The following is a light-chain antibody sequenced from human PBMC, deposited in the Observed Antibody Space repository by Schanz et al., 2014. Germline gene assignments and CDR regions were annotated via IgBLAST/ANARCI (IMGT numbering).Light chain of an antibody. CDR1: SSDVGAYND. Sequence: QSALTQPRSVSGSPGQSVTISCTGTSSDVGAYNDVSWYQQHPGKAPKLMIYDVNKRPSGVPDRFSGSRSGSTASLTISGLQAEDEADYYCCSYADSSTWVFGGGTKLTVL. V-gene: IGLV2-11*01. CDR3: CSYADSSTWV. J-gene: IGLJ3*02. CDR2: DVN.